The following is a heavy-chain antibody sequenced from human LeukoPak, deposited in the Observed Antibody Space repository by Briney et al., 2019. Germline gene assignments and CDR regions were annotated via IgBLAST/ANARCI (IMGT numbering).Heavy chain of an antibody. CDR3: ARGLYSYYYMDV. CDR1: GGTFSSYA. J-gene: IGHJ6*03. Sequence: SVKVSCKASGGTFSSYAVSWVRQAPGQGLEWMGGIIPIFGTANYAQKFQGRVTITTDESTSTAYMELSSLRSEDTAAYYCARGLYSYYYMDVWGKGTTVTVSS. CDR2: IIPIFGTA. D-gene: IGHD2-2*02. V-gene: IGHV1-69*05.